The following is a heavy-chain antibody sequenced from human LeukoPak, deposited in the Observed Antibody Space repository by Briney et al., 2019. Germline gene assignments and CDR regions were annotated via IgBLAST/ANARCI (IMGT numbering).Heavy chain of an antibody. D-gene: IGHD6-19*01. J-gene: IGHJ3*02. V-gene: IGHV3-21*04. CDR3: AKDGTGIAVAGSEDAFDI. CDR2: ISSSSSYI. CDR1: GFTFSSYS. Sequence: GGSLRLSCAASGFTFSSYSMAWVRQAPGKGLEWVSSISSSSSYIYYADSVKGRFTISRDNAKNSLYLQMNSLRAEDTAVYYCAKDGTGIAVAGSEDAFDIWGQGTMVTVSS.